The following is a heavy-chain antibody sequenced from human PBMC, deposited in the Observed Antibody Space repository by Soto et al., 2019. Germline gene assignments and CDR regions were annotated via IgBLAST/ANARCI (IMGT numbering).Heavy chain of an antibody. Sequence: GGSLRLSCAASGFTFSSYAMSWVRQAPGKGLEWVSAISGSGGSTYYADSVKGRFTISRDNSKNTLYLQMNSLRAEDTAVYYCAKGITIFGVVITVYYYYGMDVWGQGTTVTVS. CDR2: ISGSGGST. J-gene: IGHJ6*02. CDR3: AKGITIFGVVITVYYYYGMDV. CDR1: GFTFSSYA. V-gene: IGHV3-23*01. D-gene: IGHD3-3*01.